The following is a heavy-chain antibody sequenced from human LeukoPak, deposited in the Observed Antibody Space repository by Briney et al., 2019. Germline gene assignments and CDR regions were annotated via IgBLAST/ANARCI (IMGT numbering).Heavy chain of an antibody. Sequence: PGGSLRLSCAASGFTFSSYGMHWVRQAPGKGLEGVSFIRYDGSNEYYADSVRGRFTISGDNSKNTLYLQMNSLRAEDTAVYYCAELGITMIGGVWGKGTTVTISS. D-gene: IGHD3-10*02. CDR2: IRYDGSNE. CDR3: AELGITMIGGV. CDR1: GFTFSSYG. V-gene: IGHV3-30*02. J-gene: IGHJ6*04.